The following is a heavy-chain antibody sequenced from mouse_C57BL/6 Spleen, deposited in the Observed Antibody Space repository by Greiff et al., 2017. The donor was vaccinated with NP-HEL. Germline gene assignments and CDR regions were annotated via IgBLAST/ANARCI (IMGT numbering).Heavy chain of an antibody. CDR3: AREGYSNLFAY. CDR2: ISSGSSTI. V-gene: IGHV5-17*01. J-gene: IGHJ3*01. Sequence: DVKLVESGGGLVKPGGSLKLSCAASGFTFSDYGMHWVRQAPEKGLEWVAYISSGSSTIYYADTVKGRFTIYRDNAKNTLFLQMTSLRSEDTAMYYCAREGYSNLFAYWGQGTLVTVSA. D-gene: IGHD2-5*01. CDR1: GFTFSDYG.